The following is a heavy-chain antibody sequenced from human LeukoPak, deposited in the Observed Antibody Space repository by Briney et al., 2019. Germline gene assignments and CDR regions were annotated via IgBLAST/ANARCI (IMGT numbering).Heavy chain of an antibody. Sequence: PGGSLRLSCAASGFTFSNYAMPWVRQAPGKGLEYVSGISSNGGSTFYASSVKGRFTISRDNSKNTLYLQMNSLRAEDTAVYYCAKDPKVVVTGFDYWGQGTLVTVSS. CDR1: GFTFSNYA. V-gene: IGHV3-64*01. CDR2: ISSNGGST. D-gene: IGHD2-21*02. J-gene: IGHJ4*02. CDR3: AKDPKVVVTGFDY.